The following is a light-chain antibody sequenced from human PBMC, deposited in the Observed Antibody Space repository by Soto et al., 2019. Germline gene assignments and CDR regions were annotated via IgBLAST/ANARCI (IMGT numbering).Light chain of an antibody. Sequence: EIVLTQSPATLSLSPGERATLSCRASQSVSSYLAWYQQKPGQAPRLLTYDASNRATGIPARFSGSGSGTDFTLTISGLDPEDFAVYYCQQYDNSPITFGQGTRLEIK. CDR1: QSVSSY. V-gene: IGKV3-11*01. J-gene: IGKJ5*01. CDR3: QQYDNSPIT. CDR2: DAS.